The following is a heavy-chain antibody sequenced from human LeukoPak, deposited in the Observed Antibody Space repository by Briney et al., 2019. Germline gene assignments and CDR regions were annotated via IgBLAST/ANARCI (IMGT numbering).Heavy chain of an antibody. CDR3: ARALFERGYSGL. D-gene: IGHD5-12*01. CDR2: ISSSGSTI. Sequence: GGSLRLSCAASGFTFSSYEMNWVRQAPGKGLEWVSYISSSGSTIYYADSVKGRFTISRDNAKNSLYLQMNSLRAEDTAVYYCARALFERGYSGLWGQGTLVTVSS. J-gene: IGHJ4*02. V-gene: IGHV3-48*03. CDR1: GFTFSSYE.